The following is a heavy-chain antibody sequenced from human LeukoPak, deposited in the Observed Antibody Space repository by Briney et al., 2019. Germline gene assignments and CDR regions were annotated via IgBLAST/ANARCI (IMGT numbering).Heavy chain of an antibody. V-gene: IGHV3-21*01. Sequence: GGSLRLSCAASGFTFSSYSMNWVGQAPGKGLEGVSSISSSSSYIYYADSVKGGFTISRDNAKNSLYLQMNSLRAEDTAVYYCARDQFDYWGQGTLVTVSS. CDR2: ISSSSSYI. CDR1: GFTFSSYS. CDR3: ARDQFDY. J-gene: IGHJ4*02.